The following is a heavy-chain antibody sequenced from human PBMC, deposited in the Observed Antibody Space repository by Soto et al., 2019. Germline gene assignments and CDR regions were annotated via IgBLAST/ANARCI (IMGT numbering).Heavy chain of an antibody. Sequence: EVQLLESGGGLVQPGGSLRLSCGASGFTFSSYAMRWVRQAPVKGLEWVSAISGSGGSTYYADSVKGRFTISRDNSKNTLYLQMNSLRAEDTAVYYCARRGRGSYYDYWGQGTLVTVSS. J-gene: IGHJ4*02. CDR1: GFTFSSYA. D-gene: IGHD3-16*01. CDR3: ARRGRGSYYDY. CDR2: ISGSGGST. V-gene: IGHV3-23*01.